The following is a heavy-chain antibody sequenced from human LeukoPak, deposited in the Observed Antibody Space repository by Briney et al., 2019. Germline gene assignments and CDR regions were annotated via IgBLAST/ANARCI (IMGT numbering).Heavy chain of an antibody. J-gene: IGHJ6*02. CDR2: IYYGRST. D-gene: IGHD6-19*01. V-gene: IGHV4-59*01. CDR3: ARAGSGGYYCGMDV. CDR1: GGSISSYY. Sequence: SETLSLTCTVSGGSISSYYWSWIRQPPGKGLEWIGYIYYGRSTNYNPSLKSRVTISVDTSNNQFSLKLSSVTAADTAVYYCARAGSGGYYCGMDVWGQGTTVTVSS.